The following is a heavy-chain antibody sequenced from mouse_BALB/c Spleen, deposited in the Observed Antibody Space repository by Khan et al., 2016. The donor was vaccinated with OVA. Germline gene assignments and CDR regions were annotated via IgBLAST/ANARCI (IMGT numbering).Heavy chain of an antibody. CDR2: ISTYYGDA. J-gene: IGHJ3*01. CDR1: GYTFTDFT. CDR3: TRGGGGNRFAY. V-gene: IGHV1S137*01. Sequence: QVQLKQSGAELVRPGVSVKISCKGSGYTFTDFTMHWVKQSHAMSLEWIGVISTYYGDATYNQKFKDKATMTVDKSSSTAYMELARLTSEDSAIXYCTRGGGGNRFAYWGQGTLVTVSA.